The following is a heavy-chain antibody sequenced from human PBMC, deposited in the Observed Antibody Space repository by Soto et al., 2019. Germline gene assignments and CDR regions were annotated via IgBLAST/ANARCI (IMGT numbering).Heavy chain of an antibody. Sequence: PSETLSIRSTVSGGSGSSESHSLGWIRQTQGKGLEWIGYIYYTGSTNYNPSLKGRVTMSVDTARDQVSLRLRSVTRADTAVYYCVRVQYAFRTGSYSFAMEVWGQVTKVT. CDR1: GGSGSSESHS. V-gene: IGHV4-61*01. D-gene: IGHD3-3*01. CDR3: VRVQYAFRTGSYSFAMEV. J-gene: IGHJ6*02. CDR2: IYYTGST.